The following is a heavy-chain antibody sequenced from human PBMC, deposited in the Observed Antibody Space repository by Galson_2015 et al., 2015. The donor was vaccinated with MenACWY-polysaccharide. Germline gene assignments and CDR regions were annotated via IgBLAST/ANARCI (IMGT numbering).Heavy chain of an antibody. CDR3: ARPYYDFWSGYYTGGDSAFDI. CDR1: GYTFTSYG. CDR2: ISAYNGNT. Sequence: SVKVSCKASGYTFTSYGISWVRQAPGQGLEWMGWISAYNGNTNYAQKLQGRVTMTTDTSTSTAYMELRSLRSDDTAVYYCARPYYDFWSGYYTGGDSAFDIWGQGTMVTVSS. J-gene: IGHJ3*02. D-gene: IGHD3-3*01. V-gene: IGHV1-18*01.